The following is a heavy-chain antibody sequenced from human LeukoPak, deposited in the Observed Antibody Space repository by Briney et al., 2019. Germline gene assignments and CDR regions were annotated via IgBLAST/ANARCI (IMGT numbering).Heavy chain of an antibody. D-gene: IGHD6-19*01. J-gene: IGHJ4*02. CDR2: INPSGGST. CDR3: ARNGGWAYFDY. Sequence: ASVKVSCKASGYTFTSYYMHWVRQAPGQGLEWMGIINPSGGSTSYAQKFQGRVTITADESTSTAYMELRSLRSDDTAVYYCARNGGWAYFDYWGQGTLVTVSS. CDR1: GYTFTSYY. V-gene: IGHV1-46*01.